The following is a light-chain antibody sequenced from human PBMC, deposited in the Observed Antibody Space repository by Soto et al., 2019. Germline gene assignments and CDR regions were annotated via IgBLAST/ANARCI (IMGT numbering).Light chain of an antibody. J-gene: IGLJ2*01. V-gene: IGLV1-47*01. CDR3: ASWYASVGGPA. CDR2: RNN. CDR1: NSNIGSKY. Sequence: QSVLTQPPSASGTPGQRVTISCSGSNSNIGSKYVYWYQQFPGTAPKLLIYRNNQRPSWVPDRFSGSNYGTSASLAISYRRSEEEAAYYCASWYASVGGPAFGGGTKLTVL.